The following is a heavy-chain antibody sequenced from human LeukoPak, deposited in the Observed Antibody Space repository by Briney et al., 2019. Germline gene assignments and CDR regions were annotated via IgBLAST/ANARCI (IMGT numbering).Heavy chain of an antibody. CDR3: AKLRPYFDY. Sequence: GGSLRLSCAASGFTFSSYAMSWVRQAPGKGLEWVSAISGSGGRIYYGASVKGRFTISRDNSKNTLNLQMNSLRAEDTAVYYCAKLRPYFDYWGQGTLVTVSS. J-gene: IGHJ4*02. CDR1: GFTFSSYA. CDR2: ISGSGGRI. V-gene: IGHV3-23*01.